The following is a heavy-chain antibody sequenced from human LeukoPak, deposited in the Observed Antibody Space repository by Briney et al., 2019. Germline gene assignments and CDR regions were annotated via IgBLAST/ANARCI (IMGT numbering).Heavy chain of an antibody. CDR2: IYYSGST. CDR3: ARDCSSTSCYPPGFDP. CDR1: GGSISSYY. V-gene: IGHV4-59*01. J-gene: IGHJ5*02. Sequence: SETLSLTCTVSGGSISSYYLSWIRQPPGKGLEWIGYIYYSGSTNYNPSLKSRVTISVDTSKNQFSLKLSSVTAADTAVYYCARDCSSTSCYPPGFDPWGQGTLVTVSS. D-gene: IGHD2-2*01.